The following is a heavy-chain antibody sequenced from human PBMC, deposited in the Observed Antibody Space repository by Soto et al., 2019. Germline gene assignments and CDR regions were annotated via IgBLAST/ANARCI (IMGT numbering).Heavy chain of an antibody. Sequence: SETLSLPCTVSGGSISSSSYYWGWIRQPPGKGLEWIGSIYYSGSTYYNPSLKSRVTISVDTSKNQFSLKLSSVTAADTAVYYCALTVYFDILTGYYFGPAYRGQGSLVTGSS. CDR1: GGSISSSSYY. CDR2: IYYSGST. D-gene: IGHD3-9*01. J-gene: IGHJ4*02. CDR3: ALTVYFDILTGYYFGPAY. V-gene: IGHV4-39*01.